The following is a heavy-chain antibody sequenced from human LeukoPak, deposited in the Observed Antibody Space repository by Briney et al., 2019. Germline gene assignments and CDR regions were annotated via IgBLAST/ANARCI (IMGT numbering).Heavy chain of an antibody. CDR1: GFTFSSYS. J-gene: IGHJ4*02. V-gene: IGHV3-21*01. CDR2: ISSRSTYI. CDR3: AREPTAMIL. D-gene: IGHD5-18*01. Sequence: RGSLRLSCAASGFTFSSYSMNWVRQTPGKGLEWVSSISSRSTYIYYADSVKGRFTISRVNAKNSLYLQMNSLRAEDTAVYYCAREPTAMILWGQGTLVTVSS.